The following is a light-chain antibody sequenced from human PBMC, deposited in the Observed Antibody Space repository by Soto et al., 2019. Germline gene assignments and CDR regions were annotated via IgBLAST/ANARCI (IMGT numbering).Light chain of an antibody. Sequence: DIQMTQSPSSLSASVGDRVTITCRASQSISRYLNWYQQKPGKAPKLLIYAASSLQGGVPSRFSGSGSGTDFTLTISSLQPEDFATYYCQQSYSTPPGTFGQGTKLEI. V-gene: IGKV1-39*01. CDR3: QQSYSTPPGT. J-gene: IGKJ2*01. CDR1: QSISRY. CDR2: AAS.